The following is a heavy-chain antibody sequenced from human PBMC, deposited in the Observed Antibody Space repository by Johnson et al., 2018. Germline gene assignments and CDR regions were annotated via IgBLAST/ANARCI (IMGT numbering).Heavy chain of an antibody. D-gene: IGHD3-22*01. J-gene: IGHJ1*01. V-gene: IGHV3-13*01. CDR1: GFTFSSYD. CDR3: AKGRWTSKDSDSSGLYPRADYFQH. Sequence: VQLVESGGGFVQPGGSLRLSCAASGFTFSSYDMHWVRQVRGKGLELVSAIGTAGDTYYPDSVTGRFTISRENAKNSLYLQMKSLRAGDTAVYYCAKGRWTSKDSDSSGLYPRADYFQHWGQGTRVTVSS. CDR2: IGTAGDT.